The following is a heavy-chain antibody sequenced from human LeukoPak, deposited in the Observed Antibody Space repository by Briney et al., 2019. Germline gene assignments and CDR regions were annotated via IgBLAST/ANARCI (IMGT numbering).Heavy chain of an antibody. CDR2: ISSSGSTI. D-gene: IGHD1-14*01. CDR1: GFTFSSYE. Sequence: GGSLRLSCAASGFTFSSYEMNWVRQAPGKGLEWVSYISSSGSTIYYADSVKGRFTISRDNAKNSLYLRMNSLRAEDTALYYCARDLPWEPYGDYWGQGTLVTVSS. J-gene: IGHJ4*02. V-gene: IGHV3-48*03. CDR3: ARDLPWEPYGDY.